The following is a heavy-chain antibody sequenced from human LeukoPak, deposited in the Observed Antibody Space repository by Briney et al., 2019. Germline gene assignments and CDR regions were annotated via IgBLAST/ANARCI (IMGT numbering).Heavy chain of an antibody. CDR1: GFTFSSYA. J-gene: IGHJ4*02. V-gene: IGHV3-64*04. CDR2: ISTNGGST. CDR3: ARDEYLWVVIQLGLFDY. D-gene: IGHD2-2*01. Sequence: GGSLRLSCSASGFTFSSYAMHWVRQAPGKGLEYVSAISTNGGSTNYADSVKGRFTISRDNSKNTLYLQMNSLRAEDTAVYYCARDEYLWVVIQLGLFDYWGQGTLVTVSS.